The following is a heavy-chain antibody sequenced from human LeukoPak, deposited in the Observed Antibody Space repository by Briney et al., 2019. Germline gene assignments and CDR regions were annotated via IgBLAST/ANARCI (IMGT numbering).Heavy chain of an antibody. J-gene: IGHJ4*02. CDR2: ISASGAST. CDR3: ARHYYASQSPFDC. CDR1: GFTFSTHA. D-gene: IGHD3-10*01. V-gene: IGHV3-23*01. Sequence: GGSLRLSCAASGFTFSTHAMGWVRQAPGKGLEWVSGISASGASTCSADSVKGRFTISRDNSKNTLYLQLKSLRAEDTAAYYCARHYYASQSPFDCWGQGTLVTVSS.